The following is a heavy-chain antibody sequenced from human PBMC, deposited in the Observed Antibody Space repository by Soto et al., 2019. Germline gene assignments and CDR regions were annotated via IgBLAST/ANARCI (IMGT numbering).Heavy chain of an antibody. CDR2: ISGSGGST. J-gene: IGHJ4*02. V-gene: IGHV3-23*01. CDR3: AIRPRGSSSGGMGFDY. CDR1: GFTFSSYA. D-gene: IGHD6-6*01. Sequence: PGGSLRLSCAASGFTFSSYAMSWVRQAPGKGMEWVSAISGSGGSTYYADSVKGRFTISRDNSKNTLYLQMNSLRAEDTAVYYCAIRPRGSSSGGMGFDYWGQGTLVTVSS.